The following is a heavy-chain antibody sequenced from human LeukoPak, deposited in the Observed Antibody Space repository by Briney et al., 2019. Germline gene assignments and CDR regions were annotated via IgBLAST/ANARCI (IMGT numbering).Heavy chain of an antibody. Sequence: PGGSLRLSCAASGFTFSSYWMSWVRQAPGKGLEWVANIKQDGSEKYYADSVKGRFTISRDNSKNTLYLQMNSLRAEDTAVYYCAKDWVTTASFSAFDIWGQGTMVTVSS. CDR1: GFTFSSYW. CDR2: IKQDGSEK. V-gene: IGHV3-7*01. D-gene: IGHD4-17*01. CDR3: AKDWVTTASFSAFDI. J-gene: IGHJ3*02.